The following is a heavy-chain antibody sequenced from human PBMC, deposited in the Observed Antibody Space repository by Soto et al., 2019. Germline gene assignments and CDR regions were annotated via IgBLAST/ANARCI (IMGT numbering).Heavy chain of an antibody. CDR3: ARHDGFSSGWIIDY. V-gene: IGHV4-39*01. CDR1: GGYSTSSSFY. CDR2: IYYHGNT. J-gene: IGHJ4*01. D-gene: IGHD6-19*01. Sequence: SETLCVTCTVSGGYSTSSSFYWGWIRQPPGKGLEWIGIIYYHGNTYYNPSLKSRVTISVDTSNNQLSLKLRSVTAADTAVYYCARHDGFSSGWIIDYWGHGTLVTVSS.